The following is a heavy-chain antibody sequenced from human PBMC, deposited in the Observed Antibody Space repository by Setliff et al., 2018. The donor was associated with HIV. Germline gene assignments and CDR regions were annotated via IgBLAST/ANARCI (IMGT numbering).Heavy chain of an antibody. V-gene: IGHV5-51*01. CDR2: IYPGDSDT. J-gene: IGHJ3*02. Sequence: GESLKISCKGSGYSFTSYWIGWVRQMPGKGLEWMGIIYPGDSDTRYSPSFQGQVTISADKSISTAYLQWSSLTASDTAMYYCASTPLSSGDAFDIWGQGTMVTVSS. D-gene: IGHD3-22*01. CDR3: ASTPLSSGDAFDI. CDR1: GYSFTSYW.